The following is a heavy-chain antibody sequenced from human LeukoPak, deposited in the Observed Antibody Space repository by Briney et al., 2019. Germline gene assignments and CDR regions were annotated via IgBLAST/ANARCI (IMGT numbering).Heavy chain of an antibody. CDR2: INPNSGGT. CDR1: GYTFTGYY. D-gene: IGHD3-16*02. V-gene: IGHV1-2*02. Sequence: ASVKVSCKASGYTFTGYYMHWVRQAPGQGLEWMGWINPNSGGTNYAQKFQGRVTMTRDTSTSTAYMELSRLRSDDTAVYYCARGAYYDYVWGSYRPEGFDYWGQGTLVTVSS. CDR3: ARGAYYDYVWGSYRPEGFDY. J-gene: IGHJ4*02.